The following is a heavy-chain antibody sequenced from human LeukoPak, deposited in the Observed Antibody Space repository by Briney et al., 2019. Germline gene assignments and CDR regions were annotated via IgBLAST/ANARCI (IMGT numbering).Heavy chain of an antibody. CDR3: AKDSVIRSYVAYYFDY. D-gene: IGHD3-16*01. CDR2: ISWNSGSI. V-gene: IGHV3-9*01. J-gene: IGHJ4*02. Sequence: GGSLRLSCAASGFTFGDYAMHWVRQAPGKGLEWVSGISWNSGSIGYADSVKGRFTISRDNAKNSLYLQMNSLRAEDTALYYCAKDSVIRSYVAYYFDYWGQGTLVTVSS. CDR1: GFTFGDYA.